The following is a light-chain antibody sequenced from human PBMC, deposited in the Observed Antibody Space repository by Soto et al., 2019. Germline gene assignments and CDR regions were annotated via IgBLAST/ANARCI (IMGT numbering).Light chain of an antibody. CDR2: LGS. J-gene: IGKJ2*01. CDR3: MQRIAFPLT. V-gene: IGKV2-28*01. CDR1: QSLLHSNGYNY. Sequence: DIVMTQSPLSLPVTPGEPASISCRSSQSLLHSNGYNYLDWYLQKPGQSPQLLIYLGSNRASGVPDRFSGSGSGTDFTLKISRVEAEDVGVYYCMQRIAFPLTFGQGTKVDIK.